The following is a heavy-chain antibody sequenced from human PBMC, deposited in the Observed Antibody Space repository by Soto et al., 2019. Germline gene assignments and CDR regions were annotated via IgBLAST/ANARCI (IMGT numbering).Heavy chain of an antibody. CDR3: AREMIPMIMGGMSAMDV. CDR2: ISFDGTNK. V-gene: IGHV3-30*04. CDR1: KFTFASYV. D-gene: IGHD3-22*01. Sequence: QVQLVESGGGVVQPARSQRLSCTASKFTFASYVMHWVRQAPGEGLEWVALISFDGTNKYYADSVKGRFTIFRDNSKNTMYLQMNSLRPEDTAVYYCAREMIPMIMGGMSAMDVWGQGTTVTFS. J-gene: IGHJ6*02.